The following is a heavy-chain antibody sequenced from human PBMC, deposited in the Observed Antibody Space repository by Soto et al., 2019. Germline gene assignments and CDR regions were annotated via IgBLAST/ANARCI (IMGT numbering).Heavy chain of an antibody. Sequence: QVQLVQSGTEVKKPGSSVKVSCKASGGTFRNYPINWVRQAPGQGLEWMGSIFPLTDIPDYAQNFQARLTISADKSTSTAYMELSILTSDDTAMYFCARGPLVVLNYFESWGQGTLFTVSS. CDR3: ARGPLVVLNYFES. CDR1: GGTFRNYP. CDR2: IFPLTDIP. V-gene: IGHV1-69*02. J-gene: IGHJ4*02.